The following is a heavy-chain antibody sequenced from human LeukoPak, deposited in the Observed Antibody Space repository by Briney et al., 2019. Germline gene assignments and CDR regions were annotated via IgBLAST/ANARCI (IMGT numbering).Heavy chain of an antibody. CDR1: GGTFSSYA. D-gene: IGHD3-10*01. J-gene: IGHJ4*02. CDR3: AGVGWFGEFRLDY. Sequence: GSSVKVSCKASGGTFSSYAISWVRQAPGQGLEWMGRIIPILGIANYAQKFQGRVTITADKSTSTAYMELSSLRSEDTAVYYCAGVGWFGEFRLDYWGQGTLVTVSS. V-gene: IGHV1-69*04. CDR2: IIPILGIA.